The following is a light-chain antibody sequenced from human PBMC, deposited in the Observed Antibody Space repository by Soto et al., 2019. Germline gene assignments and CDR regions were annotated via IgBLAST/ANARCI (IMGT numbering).Light chain of an antibody. CDR1: SSNIGSNN. J-gene: IGLJ3*02. CDR3: AAYNDSRNRWV. V-gene: IGLV1-44*01. CDR2: SNN. Sequence: QSVLTQPPSASGTPGQRVTISCSGSSSNIGSNNVNWYQQLPGTAPKLLIYSNNQRPSGVSDRFSGSKSGNSASLAISGLQSEDEADYYCAAYNDSRNRWVFGGGTKLTVL.